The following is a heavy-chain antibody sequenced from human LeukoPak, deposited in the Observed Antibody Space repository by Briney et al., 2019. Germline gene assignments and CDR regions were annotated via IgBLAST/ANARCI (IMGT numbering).Heavy chain of an antibody. J-gene: IGHJ4*02. CDR2: IKQDGSEK. Sequence: GGSLRLSCAASGFPFSSSWMNWVRQAPGKGLEWVANIKQDGSEKYYVDSVKGRFTISRDNAKNSLYLQMNSLRAEDTAVYYCARARRGTSGGYFDYWGQRTLVTVSS. CDR1: GFPFSSSW. V-gene: IGHV3-7*01. CDR3: ARARRGTSGGYFDY. D-gene: IGHD2-15*01.